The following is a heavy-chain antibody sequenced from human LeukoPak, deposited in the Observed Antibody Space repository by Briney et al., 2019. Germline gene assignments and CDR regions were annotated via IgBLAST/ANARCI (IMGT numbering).Heavy chain of an antibody. V-gene: IGHV4-39*01. J-gene: IGHJ4*02. CDR2: IYYSGST. CDR1: GGSISNYH. D-gene: IGHD3-22*01. Sequence: PSETLSLTCTVSGGSISNYHWGWIRQPPGKGLEWIGSIYYSGSTYYNPSLKSRVTISVDTSKNQFSLKLSSVTAADTAVYYCARCAADDYYDSSGDPHFDYWGQGTLVTVSS. CDR3: ARCAADDYYDSSGDPHFDY.